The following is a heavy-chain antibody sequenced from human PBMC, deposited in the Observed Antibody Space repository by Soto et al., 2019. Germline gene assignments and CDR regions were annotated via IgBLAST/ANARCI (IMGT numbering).Heavy chain of an antibody. J-gene: IGHJ4*02. CDR3: ASGRDGDNELDY. D-gene: IGHD1-1*01. CDR2: IYYSGST. V-gene: IGHV4-39*01. Sequence: SETLSLTCTVSGGSISSSSYYWGWIRQPPGKGLEWIGSIYYSGSTYYNPSLKSRVTISVDTSKNQFSLKLSSVTAADTAVYYCASGRDGDNELDYWGQGTLVTVSS. CDR1: GGSISSSSYY.